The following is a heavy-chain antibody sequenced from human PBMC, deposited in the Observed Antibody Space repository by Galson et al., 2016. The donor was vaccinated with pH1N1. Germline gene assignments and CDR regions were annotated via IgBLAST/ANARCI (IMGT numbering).Heavy chain of an antibody. CDR1: GFTFSSWH. CDR3: ASKLYGDPNY. J-gene: IGHJ4*02. CDR2: ITYTSATI. D-gene: IGHD4-17*01. V-gene: IGHV3-48*04. Sequence: SLRLSCAASGFTFSSWHMDWVRQAPGEGLEWISFITYTSATIYYADSVKGRFTVSRDNAKNSLFLQMNSLRVEDTAVYYCASKLYGDPNYWGQGALVTVSS.